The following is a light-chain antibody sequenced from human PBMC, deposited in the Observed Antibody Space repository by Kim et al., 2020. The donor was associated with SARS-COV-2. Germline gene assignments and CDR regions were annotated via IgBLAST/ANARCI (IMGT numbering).Light chain of an antibody. CDR1: QSISSY. J-gene: IGKJ4*01. CDR3: QQSYSTPLT. Sequence: ASVGDRVTLTCRASQSISSYLNWYPQKPGKAPKLLIYAASSLQSGVPSSFSGRRSGTDFTLTISSLQPEDFATYYCQQSYSTPLTFGGGTQVDIK. CDR2: AAS. V-gene: IGKV1-39*01.